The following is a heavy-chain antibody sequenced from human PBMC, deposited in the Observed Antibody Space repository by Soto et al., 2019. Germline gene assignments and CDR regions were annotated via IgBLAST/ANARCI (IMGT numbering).Heavy chain of an antibody. Sequence: QLQLVQSAAEVKKPGASVRVSCKAYGYPFIKYGISWIRQAPEQGLEWMGWIKVDSGYTNYAQKFQGRVTMTADTSSDTAFMELSSLRSDDTAVYYCARDNYGPLDFWGQGTLVTVSS. CDR2: IKVDSGYT. V-gene: IGHV1-18*04. CDR1: GYPFIKYG. CDR3: ARDNYGPLDF. D-gene: IGHD3-10*01. J-gene: IGHJ4*02.